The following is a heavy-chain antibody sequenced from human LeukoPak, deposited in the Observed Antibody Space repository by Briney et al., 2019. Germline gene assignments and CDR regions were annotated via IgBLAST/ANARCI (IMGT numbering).Heavy chain of an antibody. CDR3: AILGSY. D-gene: IGHD1-26*01. Sequence: GGSLRLSCAASGLSFNGYWMTWVRQAPGKGLEWVANIKRDGSEKYYVDSVKGRFTISRDNAKNSLYLQMNSLRAEDTAMYYCAILGSYWGQGTLVTVSS. CDR1: GLSFNGYW. V-gene: IGHV3-7*01. J-gene: IGHJ4*02. CDR2: IKRDGSEK.